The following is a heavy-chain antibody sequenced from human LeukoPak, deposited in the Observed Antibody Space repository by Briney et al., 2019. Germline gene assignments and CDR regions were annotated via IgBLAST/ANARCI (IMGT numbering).Heavy chain of an antibody. Sequence: SVKVSCKASGGTFSRYAINWVRQAPGQGLEWMGGIIPMFGTANYAQKFQGRVTITADKSTSTAYMELSSLRSEDTAVYYCARDDSSGYDDYWGQGTLVTVSS. D-gene: IGHD3-22*01. CDR3: ARDDSSGYDDY. CDR2: IIPMFGTA. J-gene: IGHJ4*02. V-gene: IGHV1-69*06. CDR1: GGTFSRYA.